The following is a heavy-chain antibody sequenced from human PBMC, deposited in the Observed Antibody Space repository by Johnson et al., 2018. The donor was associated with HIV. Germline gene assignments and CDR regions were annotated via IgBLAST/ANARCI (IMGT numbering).Heavy chain of an antibody. V-gene: IGHV3-9*01. CDR1: GFTFDDYA. J-gene: IGHJ3*02. D-gene: IGHD2-15*01. Sequence: VQLVESGGGLVQPGRSLRLSCAASGFTFDDYAMHWVRQAPGKGLEWVSGISWNSGSTIYYADSVKGRFTISRDNAKNSLYLQMNSLRAEDTAVYYCARVAALYDAFDIWGQGTMVTVSS. CDR2: ISWNSGSTI. CDR3: ARVAALYDAFDI.